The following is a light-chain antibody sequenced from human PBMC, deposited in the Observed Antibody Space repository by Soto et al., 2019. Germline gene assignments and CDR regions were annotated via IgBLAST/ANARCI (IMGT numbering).Light chain of an antibody. J-gene: IGKJ1*01. CDR2: GAS. Sequence: DIVLTQSPGTLSLSPGERATLSCRASQSISSSFLGWYQQKPGQAPRLPIYGASTRATGIPDRFSGSGSGTDFTLTISRLEAEDFAVYYCQQYGSSPRTFGQGTKVEVK. CDR1: QSISSSF. CDR3: QQYGSSPRT. V-gene: IGKV3-20*01.